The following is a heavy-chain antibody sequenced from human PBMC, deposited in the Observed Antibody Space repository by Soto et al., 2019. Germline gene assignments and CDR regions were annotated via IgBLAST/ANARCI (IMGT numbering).Heavy chain of an antibody. Sequence: SGPTLVKPTQTLTLTCTFSGLSLSTSGVGVGWIRQPPGKALEWLALIYWDDDKRYSPSLKSRLAITTDTSKNHVVLTMTSMDPVDTAAYYWSHSAFYDKVAGQSWFDPWGQRTLVTVSS. CDR3: SHSAFYDKVAGQSWFDP. CDR2: IYWDDDK. D-gene: IGHD5-12*01. J-gene: IGHJ5*02. CDR1: GLSLSTSGVG. V-gene: IGHV2-5*02.